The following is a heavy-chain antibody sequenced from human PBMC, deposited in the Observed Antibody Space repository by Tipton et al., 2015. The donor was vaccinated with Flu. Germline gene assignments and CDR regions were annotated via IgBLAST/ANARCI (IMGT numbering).Heavy chain of an antibody. V-gene: IGHV4-59*08. CDR2: TTYSGTT. CDR1: GDSMGTYS. Sequence: TLSLTCTVSGDSMGTYSWSWIRQPPGKGLEWIGYTTYSGTTSYNPSLQSRVSISIDTSKNQFSLKLSSVTAADTAVYYCARHSGSRSYPLDYWGQGTLVTVS. D-gene: IGHD3-10*01. CDR3: ARHSGSRSYPLDY. J-gene: IGHJ4*02.